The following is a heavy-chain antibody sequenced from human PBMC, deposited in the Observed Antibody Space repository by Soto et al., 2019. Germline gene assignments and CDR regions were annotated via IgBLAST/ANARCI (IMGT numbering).Heavy chain of an antibody. J-gene: IGHJ4*02. CDR2: ISGSGGST. D-gene: IGHD5-18*01. CDR1: GFTFSSYA. V-gene: IGHV3-23*01. CDR3: AKVRGYSYGYLGY. Sequence: LRLSCAASGFTFSSYAMSWVRQAPGKGLEWVSAISGSGGSTYYADSVKGRFTISRDNSKNTLYLQMNSLRAEDTAVYYCAKVRGYSYGYLGYWGQGTLVTVSS.